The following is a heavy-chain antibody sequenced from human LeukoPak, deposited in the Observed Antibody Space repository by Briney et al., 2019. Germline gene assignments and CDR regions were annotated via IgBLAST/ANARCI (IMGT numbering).Heavy chain of an antibody. V-gene: IGHV1-46*01. CDR1: GYTFTSYY. J-gene: IGHJ4*02. CDR3: ARFAHVYSAYDY. D-gene: IGHD5-12*01. Sequence: ASAKVSCKASGYTFTSYYIHRVRLAPGQGLEWMGIINPSGSSTHYAQKFQGRVTMTRDTSTSTVYMDLGNLRSEDTAVYYCARFAHVYSAYDYWGQGTLVTVSS. CDR2: INPSGSST.